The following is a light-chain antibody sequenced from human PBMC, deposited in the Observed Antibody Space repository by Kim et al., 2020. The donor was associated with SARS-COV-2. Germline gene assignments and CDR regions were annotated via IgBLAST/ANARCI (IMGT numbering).Light chain of an antibody. CDR2: AAS. V-gene: IGKV1-39*01. CDR3: LQMITFPLT. CDR1: QDIGRY. Sequence: ASVGDRVTITCRASQDIGRYLNWYQQKPGKAPKLLIFAASTLQSGVPSTFSGSGSETEFTLTISSLQPEDFATYYCLQMITFPLTFGQGTKVDIK. J-gene: IGKJ1*01.